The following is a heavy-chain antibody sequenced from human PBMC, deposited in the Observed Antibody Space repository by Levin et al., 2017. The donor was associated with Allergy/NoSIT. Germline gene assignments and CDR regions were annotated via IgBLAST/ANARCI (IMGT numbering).Heavy chain of an antibody. Sequence: PGGSLRLSCAASGFTFSSYAMSWVRQAPGKGLEWVSAISGSGGSTYYADSVKGRFTISRDNSKNTLYLQMNSLRAEDTAVYYCAKDWFRVVVVAAPAGAFDIWGQGTMVTVSS. CDR3: AKDWFRVVVVAAPAGAFDI. V-gene: IGHV3-23*01. CDR2: ISGSGGST. J-gene: IGHJ3*02. CDR1: GFTFSSYA. D-gene: IGHD2-15*01.